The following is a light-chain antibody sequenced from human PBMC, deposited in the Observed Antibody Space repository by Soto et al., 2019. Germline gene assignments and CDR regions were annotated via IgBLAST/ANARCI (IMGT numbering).Light chain of an antibody. CDR1: SXNVGKNL. CDR2: KNN. CDR3: AAWDDSLSAWV. V-gene: IGLV1-47*01. Sequence: QSVLTQPPSASGTPGQRVTISCSGGSXNVGKNLVYWYQQRPGTAPKLIIFKNNQRPSGVPDRFSGSNSGSSASLAISGLRSEDEADYFCAAWDDSLSAWVFGGGTKFTVL. J-gene: IGLJ3*02.